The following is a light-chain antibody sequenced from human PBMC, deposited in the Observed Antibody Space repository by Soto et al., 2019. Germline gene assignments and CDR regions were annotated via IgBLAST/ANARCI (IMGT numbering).Light chain of an antibody. V-gene: IGLV2-14*03. CDR1: SSDVGGYNY. CDR3: SSYTSSSTLV. J-gene: IGLJ1*01. CDR2: DVS. Sequence: QSALTQPASVSGSPGQSITSSCTGTSSDVGGYNYVSWFQHHPGKAPKLIIYDVSNRPSGVSNRFSGSKSGNTASLTISGLQAEDEADYYCSSYTSSSTLVFGTGTKLTVL.